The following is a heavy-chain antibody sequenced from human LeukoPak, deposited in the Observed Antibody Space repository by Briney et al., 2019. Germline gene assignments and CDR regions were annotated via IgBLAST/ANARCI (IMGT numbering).Heavy chain of an antibody. D-gene: IGHD4-17*01. Sequence: PGGSLRLSCAASGFTFNDFSMNWVRQAPGKGLEWVSYISRSSGTIYYADSVKGLFTISRDNAKNSLYLQMSSLRAEDTAVYYCAGDKHGDYVDYWGQGTLVTVSS. J-gene: IGHJ4*02. CDR1: GFTFNDFS. V-gene: IGHV3-48*04. CDR3: AGDKHGDYVDY. CDR2: ISRSSGTI.